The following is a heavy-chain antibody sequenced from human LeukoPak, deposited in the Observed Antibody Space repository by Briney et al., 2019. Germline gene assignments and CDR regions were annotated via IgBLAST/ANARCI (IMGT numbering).Heavy chain of an antibody. CDR2: IKPDGGEQ. CDR3: VGTIASRGSEY. Sequence: GGSLRLSCVASGFTFSNYWMNWVRQAPGKGLEWVANIKPDGGEQYYVDSVKGRFTISRDNAKNTVYLQMNNLRVDDTAMYYCVGTIASRGSEYWGQGALVTVSS. V-gene: IGHV3-7*01. J-gene: IGHJ4*02. D-gene: IGHD6-6*01. CDR1: GFTFSNYW.